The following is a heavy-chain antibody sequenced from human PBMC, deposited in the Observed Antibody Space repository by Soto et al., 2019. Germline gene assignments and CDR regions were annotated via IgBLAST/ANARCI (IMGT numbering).Heavy chain of an antibody. D-gene: IGHD2-2*01. J-gene: IGHJ5*02. CDR2: IDPGDTYA. CDR3: ARIYCTTTTCDSWFDP. Sequence: ESVKISSTGFGYTFTTFWISWVRQIPGKGLEWMGRIDPGDTYATYSPAFQGHVTISADKATSTAYLQWSSLKASDTAMYFCARIYCTTTTCDSWFDPWGQGTLVTVSS. V-gene: IGHV5-10-1*01. CDR1: GYTFTTFW.